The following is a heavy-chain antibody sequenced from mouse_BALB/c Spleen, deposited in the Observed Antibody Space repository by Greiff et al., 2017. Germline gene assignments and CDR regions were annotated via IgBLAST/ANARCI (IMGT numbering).Heavy chain of an antibody. J-gene: IGHJ4*01. CDR2: ISYSGST. CDR3: ARDDYDWYYAMDY. CDR1: GYSITSDYA. V-gene: IGHV3-2*02. Sequence: EVKLQESGPGLVKPSQSLSLTCTVTGYSITSDYAWNWIRQFPGNKLEWMGYISYSGSTSYNPSLKSRISITRDTSKNQFFLQLNSVTTEDTATYYCARDDYDWYYAMDYWGQGTSVTVSS. D-gene: IGHD2-4*01.